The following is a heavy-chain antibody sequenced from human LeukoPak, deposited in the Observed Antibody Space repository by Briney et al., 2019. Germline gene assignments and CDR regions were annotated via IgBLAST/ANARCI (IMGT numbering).Heavy chain of an antibody. D-gene: IGHD2/OR15-2a*01. Sequence: PSETLSLTCTVSGDSISSYYWSWIRQPPGKGLESIGHIYYNGYTNYNPSLRGRVTISVDTSKNQFSLKLSSVTAADTAVYYCARLFYGSKVDPWGQGTLVTVSS. CDR2: IYYNGYT. J-gene: IGHJ5*02. V-gene: IGHV4-59*01. CDR1: GDSISSYY. CDR3: ARLFYGSKVDP.